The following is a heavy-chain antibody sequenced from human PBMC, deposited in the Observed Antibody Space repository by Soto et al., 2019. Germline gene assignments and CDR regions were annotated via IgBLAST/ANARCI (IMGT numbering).Heavy chain of an antibody. CDR1: GFTFSSYG. CDR2: IGESGSNK. V-gene: IGHV3-33*08. J-gene: IGHJ6*02. D-gene: IGHD2-2*01. Sequence: GGSLRLSCAASGFTFSSYGMHWVRQAPGKGLEWVSLIGESGSNKYYADSVKGRFTISRDNSGNTLYLEMYSLRAEDMSVYYCARYIPGVRYYGMDVWGQGTTVTVSS. CDR3: ARYIPGVRYYGMDV.